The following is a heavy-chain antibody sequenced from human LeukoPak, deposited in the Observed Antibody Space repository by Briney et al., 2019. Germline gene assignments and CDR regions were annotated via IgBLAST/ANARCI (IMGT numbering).Heavy chain of an antibody. CDR3: ARDSAAGSRYYYGMDV. V-gene: IGHV3-53*04. Sequence: GGSLRLSCTASGFTVGSNYMSWVRQAPGKGLEWVSVIYTGGSTYYADSVKGRFTISRHNSKNTLYLQMNSLRPEDTAVYYCARDSAAGSRYYYGMDVWGQGTTVTVSS. J-gene: IGHJ6*02. D-gene: IGHD6-13*01. CDR1: GFTVGSNY. CDR2: IYTGGST.